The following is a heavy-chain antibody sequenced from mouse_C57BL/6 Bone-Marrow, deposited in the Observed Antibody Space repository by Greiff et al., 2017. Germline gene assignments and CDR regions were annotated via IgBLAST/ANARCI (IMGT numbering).Heavy chain of an antibody. D-gene: IGHD5-5*01. J-gene: IGHJ2*01. Sequence: QVQLQQPGAELVKPGASVKVSCKASGYTFTSYWMHWVKQRPIQGLEWIGNIDPSDSETHYNQKFKDKATLTVDKSSSTAYMQLSSLTSEDSAVYYCARELPYYFDYWGQGTTLTVSS. CDR2: IDPSDSET. V-gene: IGHV1-52*01. CDR3: ARELPYYFDY. CDR1: GYTFTSYW.